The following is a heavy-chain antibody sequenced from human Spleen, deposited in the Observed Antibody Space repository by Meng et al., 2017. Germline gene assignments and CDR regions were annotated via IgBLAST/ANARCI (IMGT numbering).Heavy chain of an antibody. D-gene: IGHD2-2*01. CDR2: IDTKTGNP. CDR1: GYTLTNYA. J-gene: IGHJ4*02. V-gene: IGHV7-4-1*02. CDR3: TRDGYLDCSRTNCFDY. Sequence: QVQVVKSGTELRKPGASVKVSCKASGYTLTNYAINWLRQAPGQGLEWMGWIDTKTGNPTYAQGFRGRLVFSLDTSVSTTYLEISGLKADDTAVYYCTRDGYLDCSRTNCFDYWGQGTLVTVSS.